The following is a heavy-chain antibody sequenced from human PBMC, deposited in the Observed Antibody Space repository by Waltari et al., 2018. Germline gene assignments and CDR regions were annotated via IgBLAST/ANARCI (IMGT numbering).Heavy chain of an antibody. CDR1: GDSVSSSYL. J-gene: IGHJ4*02. D-gene: IGHD2-15*01. CDR3: ARDRGRGLYLDT. CDR2: VHGSGGT. V-gene: IGHV4-4*02. Sequence: QLRLQESGPGLVKPSGTVSLSCAVSGDSVSSSYLWNWVRQSPQKGLEWLGQVHGSGGTNYSPSFAGRVTVSLDTSKNLFSLEVTSATAADTAVYYCARDRGRGLYLDTGGPGTLVTVSP.